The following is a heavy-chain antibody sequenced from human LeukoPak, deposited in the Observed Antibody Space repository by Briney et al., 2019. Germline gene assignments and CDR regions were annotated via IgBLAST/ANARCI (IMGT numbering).Heavy chain of an antibody. CDR3: ARGRGYDFWSGYLNWFDP. CDR1: GFTFSSYS. CDR2: ISSSSSTI. J-gene: IGHJ5*02. D-gene: IGHD3-3*01. Sequence: GGSLRLSCAASGFTFSSYSMNWVRQAPGKGLEWVSYISSSSSTIYYADSVKGRFTISRDNSKNTLYLQMNSLRSDDTAVYYCARGRGYDFWSGYLNWFDPWGQGTLVTVSS. V-gene: IGHV3-48*01.